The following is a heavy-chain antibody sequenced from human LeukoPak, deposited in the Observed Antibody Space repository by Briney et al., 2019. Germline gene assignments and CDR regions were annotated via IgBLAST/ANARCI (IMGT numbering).Heavy chain of an antibody. J-gene: IGHJ3*02. CDR3: ARGGIWDGHDI. CDR1: GGSFSGYY. Sequence: PSETLSLTCAVYGGSFSGYYWSWIRQPAGKGLEWIGRIYTSGSTNYNPSLKSRVTMSVDTSKNQFSLKLSSVTAADTAVYYCARGGIWDGHDIWGQGTMGTGSS. D-gene: IGHD1-26*01. CDR2: IYTSGST. V-gene: IGHV4-59*10.